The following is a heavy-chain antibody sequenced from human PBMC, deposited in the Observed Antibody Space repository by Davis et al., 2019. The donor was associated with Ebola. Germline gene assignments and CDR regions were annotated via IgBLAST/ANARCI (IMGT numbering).Heavy chain of an antibody. CDR2: IKGVNGKT. V-gene: IGHV1-3*01. Sequence: ASVKVSCKASGYSFTNYAMQWVRQAPGESLEWIGWIKGVNGKTKYSQKFQGRVTLTRDTSATIGYMQLSGLKSEDTAVYYCARDLEANIGDVGTPMFWGQGTLVSVSS. CDR1: GYSFTNYA. D-gene: IGHD3-10*02. CDR3: ARDLEANIGDVGTPMF. J-gene: IGHJ4*02.